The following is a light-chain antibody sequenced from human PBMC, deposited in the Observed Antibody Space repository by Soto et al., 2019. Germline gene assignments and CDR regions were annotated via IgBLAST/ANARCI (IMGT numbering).Light chain of an antibody. Sequence: QSALTQPPSASGSPGQSVTISCTGTSSDVGGYNYVSWYQHHPGKATKLMIYEVSKRPSGVPDRLSGSKSGNTASLTISEFQTEDEADYYCSSYTSTSTLYVFGTGTKGTVL. CDR1: SSDVGGYNY. CDR3: SSYTSTSTLYV. J-gene: IGLJ1*01. CDR2: EVS. V-gene: IGLV2-8*01.